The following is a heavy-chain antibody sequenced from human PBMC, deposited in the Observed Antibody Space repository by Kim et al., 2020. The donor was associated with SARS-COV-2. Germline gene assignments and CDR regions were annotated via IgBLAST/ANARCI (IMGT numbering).Heavy chain of an antibody. J-gene: IGHJ4*02. CDR2: I. V-gene: IGHV3-48*02. D-gene: IGHD1-26*01. Sequence: IFYAGSVRGRFTISRDNARNSLYLQMNSLRDEDTAVYYCAKDRSYLFDYWGQGTLVTASS. CDR3: AKDRSYLFDY.